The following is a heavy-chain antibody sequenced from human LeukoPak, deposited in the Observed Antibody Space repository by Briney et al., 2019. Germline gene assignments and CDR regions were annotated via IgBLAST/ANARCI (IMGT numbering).Heavy chain of an antibody. CDR2: IYSGGST. CDR3: ARGGSYFDISGYYFY. V-gene: IGHV3-66*01. J-gene: IGHJ4*02. D-gene: IGHD3-22*01. Sequence: GGSLRLSCAASGFTVGSNTMSWVRQAPGKGLEWVSIIYSGGSTSYADSVKGRFTISRDNSKNTLYLQMSSLRTEDTAVYYCARGGSYFDISGYYFYWGQGTLVTVSS. CDR1: GFTVGSNT.